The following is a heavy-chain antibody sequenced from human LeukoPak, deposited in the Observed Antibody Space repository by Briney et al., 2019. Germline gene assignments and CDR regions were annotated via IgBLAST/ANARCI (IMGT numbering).Heavy chain of an antibody. Sequence: GGSLRLSCAASGFTFSSYWMSWVRQAPGKGLEWVANIKQDGSEKYYVDSVKGRFTISRDNAKNSLYLQMNSLRAEDTAVYYCARMGGTYYDFWSGSMYYYYMDVWGKGTTVTVSS. J-gene: IGHJ6*03. CDR1: GFTFSSYW. CDR3: ARMGGTYYDFWSGSMYYYYMDV. D-gene: IGHD3-3*01. V-gene: IGHV3-7*01. CDR2: IKQDGSEK.